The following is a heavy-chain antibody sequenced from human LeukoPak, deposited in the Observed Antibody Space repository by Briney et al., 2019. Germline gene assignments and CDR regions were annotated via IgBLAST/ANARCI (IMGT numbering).Heavy chain of an antibody. Sequence: PGGSLRLSCAASGFTFSSYSMNWVRQAPGKGLEWVSSISSSSSYIYYADSVRGRFTISRDNAKNSLYLQMNSLRAEDTALYYCTTSYTVTTEFDYWGQGTLVTVSS. CDR2: ISSSSSYI. J-gene: IGHJ4*02. D-gene: IGHD4-17*01. CDR1: GFTFSSYS. CDR3: TTSYTVTTEFDY. V-gene: IGHV3-21*01.